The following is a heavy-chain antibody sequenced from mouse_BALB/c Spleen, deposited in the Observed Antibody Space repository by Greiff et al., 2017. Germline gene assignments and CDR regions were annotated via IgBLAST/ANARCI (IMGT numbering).Heavy chain of an antibody. CDR2: ILPGSGST. V-gene: IGHV1-9*01. D-gene: IGHD2-4*01. CDR1: GYTFSSYW. CDR3: KRGGATMITTNAMDY. Sequence: VKVVESGAELMKPGASVKISCKATGYTFSSYWIEWVKQRPGHGLEWIGEILPGSGSTNYNEKFKGKATLTADKSSSTAYMQLNSLTSEDSAVYVCKRGGATMITTNAMDYWGQGTSVTVSA. J-gene: IGHJ4*01.